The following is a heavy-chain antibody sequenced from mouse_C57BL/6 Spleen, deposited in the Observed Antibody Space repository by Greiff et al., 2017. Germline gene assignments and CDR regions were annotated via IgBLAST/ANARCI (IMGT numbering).Heavy chain of an antibody. CDR2: INPGSGDT. V-gene: IGHV1-54*01. Sequence: QVQLKESGAELVRPGTSVKVSCKASGYAFTNYLIEWVKQRPGQGLEWIGMINPGSGDTNYNEKFKGKATLTADKSSSTAYMQLSSLTSEDSAVYVCARYEGYSDFDYWGQGTTLTVSS. J-gene: IGHJ2*01. CDR1: GYAFTNYL. D-gene: IGHD2-12*01. CDR3: ARYEGYSDFDY.